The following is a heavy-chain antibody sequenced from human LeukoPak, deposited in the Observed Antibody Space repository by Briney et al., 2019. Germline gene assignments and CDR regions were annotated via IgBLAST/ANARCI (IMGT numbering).Heavy chain of an antibody. D-gene: IGHD3-3*01. V-gene: IGHV1-2*02. CDR2: INTKSGRT. CDR3: ARADFIDAGPYLIGP. CDR1: GYSFTDYY. Sequence: ASVKVSCKTSGYSFTDYYIHWVRQAPGQGLECMGWINTKSGRTSSARKFQSRVTMTRDPSITTVYMDMAWLTSDDTAIYFCARADFIDAGPYLIGPWGQGTLVTVSS. J-gene: IGHJ5*02.